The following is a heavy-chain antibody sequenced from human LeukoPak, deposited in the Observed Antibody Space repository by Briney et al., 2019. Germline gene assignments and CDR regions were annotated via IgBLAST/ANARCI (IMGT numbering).Heavy chain of an antibody. D-gene: IGHD2-15*01. CDR1: GYTFTGYY. J-gene: IGHJ4*02. CDR2: INPNSGGT. CDR3: ARDDSVVYYFDY. V-gene: IGHV1-2*02. Sequence: ASVKVSCKASGYTFTGYYMHWVRQAPGQELEWMGWINPNSGGTNYAQKFQGRVTMTRDTSISTAYMELSRLRSDDTAVYYCARDDSVVYYFDYWGQATLLTVSS.